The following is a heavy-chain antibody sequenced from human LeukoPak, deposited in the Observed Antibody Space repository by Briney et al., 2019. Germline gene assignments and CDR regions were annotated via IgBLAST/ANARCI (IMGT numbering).Heavy chain of an antibody. Sequence: SETLSLTCTVSSGSISSYYWSWIRQHPGKGLEWIGYIYYSGSTYYNPSLKSRVALSVDTSKNQFSLKLSSLTAADTAVYYCAKSREEIRGLDAFDIWGQGTMVTVSS. CDR2: IYYSGST. D-gene: IGHD5-24*01. CDR1: SGSISSYY. J-gene: IGHJ3*02. V-gene: IGHV4-59*06. CDR3: AKSREEIRGLDAFDI.